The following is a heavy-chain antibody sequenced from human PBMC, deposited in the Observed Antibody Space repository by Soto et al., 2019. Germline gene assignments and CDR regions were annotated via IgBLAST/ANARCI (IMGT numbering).Heavy chain of an antibody. Sequence: PGGSLRLSCQASGFTFSSYAMSWVRQAPGKGLEWVALVDSSHNTFYPDSVKGRFTVSRDNSRNTLYLQMNSLRAEDTALYYCAKWLRGGSYYCDFWGHGTIVTASS. D-gene: IGHD2-15*01. V-gene: IGHV3-23*01. CDR3: AKWLRGGSYYCDF. CDR2: VDSSHNT. J-gene: IGHJ3*01. CDR1: GFTFSSYA.